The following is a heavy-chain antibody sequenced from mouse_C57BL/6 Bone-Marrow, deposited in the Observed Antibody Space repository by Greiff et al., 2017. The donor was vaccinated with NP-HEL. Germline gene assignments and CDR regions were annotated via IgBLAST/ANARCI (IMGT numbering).Heavy chain of an antibody. Sequence: VQLQQSGPELVKPGASVKIPCKAFGYTFTDYNMDWVKQSHGKSLEWIGDINPNNGGTIYNQKFKGKATLTVDKSSSTAYMELRSLTSEDTAVYYCARTYGSSYVKYYFDYWGQGTTLTVSS. CDR2: INPNNGGT. D-gene: IGHD1-1*01. CDR3: ARTYGSSYVKYYFDY. J-gene: IGHJ2*01. V-gene: IGHV1-18*01. CDR1: GYTFTDYN.